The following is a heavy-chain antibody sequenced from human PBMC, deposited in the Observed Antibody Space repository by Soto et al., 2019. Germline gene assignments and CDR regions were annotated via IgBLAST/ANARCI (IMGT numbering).Heavy chain of an antibody. CDR1: GFTFSSYG. CDR2: IWYDGSNK. CDR3: ARDPLAGYSSSWPYYFDD. V-gene: IGHV3-33*01. J-gene: IGHJ4*02. D-gene: IGHD6-13*01. Sequence: GGSLRLSCAASGFTFSSYGMHWVRQAPGKGLEWVAVIWYDGSNKYYADSVKGRFTISRDNSKNTLYLQMNSLRAEDTAVYYCARDPLAGYSSSWPYYFDDWGQGTLVTVSS.